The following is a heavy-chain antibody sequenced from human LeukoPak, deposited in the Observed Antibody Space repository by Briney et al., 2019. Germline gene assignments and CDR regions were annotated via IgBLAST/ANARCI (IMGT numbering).Heavy chain of an antibody. V-gene: IGHV3-11*04. J-gene: IGHJ4*02. CDR2: ISSSGSTT. CDR3: AKDLQLAPFDY. CDR1: GFTFSDSY. Sequence: PGGSLRLSCAASGFTFSDSYMGWIRQAPGKGLEYISHISSSGSTTYYADSVKGRFTISRDNSKGTLFLHMSNLGAEDTAVYYCAKDLQLAPFDYWGQGTLVTVSS. D-gene: IGHD5-18*01.